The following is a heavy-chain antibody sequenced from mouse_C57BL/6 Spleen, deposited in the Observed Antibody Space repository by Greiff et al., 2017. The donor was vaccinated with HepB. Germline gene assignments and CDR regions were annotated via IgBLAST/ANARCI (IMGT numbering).Heavy chain of an antibody. V-gene: IGHV3-6*01. Sequence: VQLKESGPGLVKPSQSLSLTCSVTGYSITSGYYWNWIRQFPGNKLEWMGYISYDGSNNYNPSLKNRISITRDTSKNQFFLKLNSVTTEDTATYYCARGQSSSRDYWGQGTTLTVSS. J-gene: IGHJ2*01. D-gene: IGHD1-2*01. CDR2: ISYDGSN. CDR1: GYSITSGYY. CDR3: ARGQSSSRDY.